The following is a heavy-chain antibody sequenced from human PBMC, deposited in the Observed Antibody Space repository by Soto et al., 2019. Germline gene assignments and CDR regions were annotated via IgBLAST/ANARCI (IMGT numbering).Heavy chain of an antibody. D-gene: IGHD6-13*01. J-gene: IGHJ5*02. Sequence: SDTLSLTCIVSGASIISRSSYWGWIRQPPGKGLEWFGTFYSGSTYNNPSLKSRVTISVDTSKNQFSLKLSSVAAEDTAIYYCATTRGIAVGGSFDHWGQGTLVTVSS. CDR2: FYSGST. V-gene: IGHV4-39*01. CDR1: GASIISRSSY. CDR3: ATTRGIAVGGSFDH.